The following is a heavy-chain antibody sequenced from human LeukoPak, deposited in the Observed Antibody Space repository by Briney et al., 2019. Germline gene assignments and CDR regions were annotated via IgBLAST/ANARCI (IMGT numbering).Heavy chain of an antibody. CDR3: ARDPTTVVTLPYYFDF. J-gene: IGHJ4*02. Sequence: SETLSLTCAVYGGSFTGYHWNWIRQSPQRGLEWIGEINHRGHTHYNPSLESRLTISVDTSKSQFSLTLRSVTAADTAVYYCARDPTTVVTLPYYFDFWGQGTPLTVSS. CDR2: INHRGHT. CDR1: GGSFTGYH. D-gene: IGHD4-23*01. V-gene: IGHV4-34*01.